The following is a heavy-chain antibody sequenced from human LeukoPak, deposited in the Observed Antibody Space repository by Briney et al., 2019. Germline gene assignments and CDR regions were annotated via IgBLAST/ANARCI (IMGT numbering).Heavy chain of an antibody. Sequence: GASVKVSCKASGYTFTGYYMHWVRQAPGQGLEWMGWISAYNGNTDYAQNLRGRLIMTTDTSTNTAYMELRSLRSDNTAVYYCARDSVDGSGTYYNDSPDYWGQGTLVTVSS. CDR3: ARDSVDGSGTYYNDSPDY. CDR1: GYTFTGYY. J-gene: IGHJ4*02. D-gene: IGHD3-10*01. V-gene: IGHV1-18*04. CDR2: ISAYNGNT.